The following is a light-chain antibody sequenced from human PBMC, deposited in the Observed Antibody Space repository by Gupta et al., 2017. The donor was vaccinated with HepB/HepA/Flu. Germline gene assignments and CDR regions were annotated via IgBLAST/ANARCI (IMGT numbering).Light chain of an antibody. CDR3: QQTYRTPRT. CDR2: GAS. Sequence: DIQMTQSPSSLSASVGDRVTITCRASQNIRAYLNWYQQVPGKAPKLLIYGASSLQSGVPSRFSGGGSGTDFTLTISSLQPEDFATYYCQQTYRTPRTFGQGTRMEIK. V-gene: IGKV1-39*01. J-gene: IGKJ1*01. CDR1: QNIRAY.